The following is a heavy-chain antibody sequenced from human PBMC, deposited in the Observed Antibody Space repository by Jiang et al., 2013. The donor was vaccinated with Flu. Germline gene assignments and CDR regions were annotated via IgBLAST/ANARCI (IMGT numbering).Heavy chain of an antibody. CDR2: IYYSGST. Sequence: SGSGLVKPSETLSLTCTVSGGSISSSSYYWGWIRQPPGKGLEWIGSIYYSGSTYYNPSLKSRVTISVDTSKNQFSLKLSSVTAADTAVYYCARQSFSGKYFDYWGQGTLVTVSS. CDR3: ARQSFSGKYFDY. D-gene: IGHD3-3*02. J-gene: IGHJ4*02. CDR1: GGSISSSSYY. V-gene: IGHV4-39*01.